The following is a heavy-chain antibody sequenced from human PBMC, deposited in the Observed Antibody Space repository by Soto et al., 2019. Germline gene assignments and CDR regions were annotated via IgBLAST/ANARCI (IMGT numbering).Heavy chain of an antibody. J-gene: IGHJ4*02. CDR2: VYHTGNT. CDR1: GVSITPYY. CDR3: AREQYNWKL. V-gene: IGHV4-59*01. Sequence: QVQLQESGPRLVKPSETLSLTCTVSGVSITPYYWTWIRHPPGKGLEWIGYVYHTGNTYYNPSLKSRVTISLDTSKNQVSLRLKSVTAADTAVYYCAREQYNWKLWGQGTLVTVSS. D-gene: IGHD1-20*01.